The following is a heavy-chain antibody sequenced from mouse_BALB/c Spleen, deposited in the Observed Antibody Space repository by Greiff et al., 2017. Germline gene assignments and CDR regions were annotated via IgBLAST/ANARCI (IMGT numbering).Heavy chain of an antibody. CDR2: ISSGSSTI. Sequence: EVKLMESGGGLVQPGGSRKLSCAASGFTFSSFGMHWVRQAPEKGLEWVAYISSGSSTIYYADTVKGRFTISRDNPKNTLFLQMTSLRSEDTAMYYCARNGGYIDYWGQGTTLTVSS. CDR3: ARNGGYIDY. J-gene: IGHJ2*01. CDR1: GFTFSSFG. V-gene: IGHV5-17*02.